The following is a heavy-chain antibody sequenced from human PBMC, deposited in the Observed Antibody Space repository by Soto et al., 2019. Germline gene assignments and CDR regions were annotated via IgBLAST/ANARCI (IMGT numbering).Heavy chain of an antibody. D-gene: IGHD2-8*01. Sequence: PGGSLRLSCEAFGFTFGRYWMHWVRQAPGKGLVWVARINNDGSSTNYADSVKGRFTISRDNAQNILYLQMNSLRAEDTAEYYCALGYCTNGICYRNGMDVWGQGTTVTSP. CDR3: ALGYCTNGICYRNGMDV. CDR1: GFTFGRYW. J-gene: IGHJ6*02. CDR2: INNDGSST. V-gene: IGHV3-74*01.